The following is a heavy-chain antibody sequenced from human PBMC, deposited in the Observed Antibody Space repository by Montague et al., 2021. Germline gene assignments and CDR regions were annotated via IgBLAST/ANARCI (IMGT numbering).Heavy chain of an antibody. Sequence: SETLSLTCDIYVDSFTDYYWGWIRQTPGKGLEWIGETNHRGTTKSNPSLKTRVSLSLDTSKSQLSLTLQSVAAADAAVYYCVAIKWERQTRNYFEQWGPGILVSVSS. CDR3: VAIKWERQTRNYFEQ. V-gene: IGHV4-34*01. CDR2: TNHRGTT. D-gene: IGHD1-26*01. J-gene: IGHJ4*02. CDR1: VDSFTDYY.